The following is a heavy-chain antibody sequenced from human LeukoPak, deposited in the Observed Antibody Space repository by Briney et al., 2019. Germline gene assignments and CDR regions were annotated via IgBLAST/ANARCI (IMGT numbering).Heavy chain of an antibody. CDR2: ISAYNGNT. CDR3: ARDLFVVPAAMPSGWFDP. J-gene: IGHJ5*02. Sequence: ASVKVSCKASGYTFTSYGISWVRQAPGQGLEWMGWISAYNGNTNYAQKLQGRVTMTTDTSTSTAYMELRSLRSDDTAVYYCARDLFVVPAAMPSGWFDPWGQGTLVTVSS. V-gene: IGHV1-18*01. D-gene: IGHD2-2*01. CDR1: GYTFTSYG.